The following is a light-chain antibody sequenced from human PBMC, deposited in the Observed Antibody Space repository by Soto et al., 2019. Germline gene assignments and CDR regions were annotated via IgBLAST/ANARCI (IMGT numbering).Light chain of an antibody. CDR1: QSLLHSDGNNS. CDR3: MQGLQPPLT. CDR2: LGS. J-gene: IGKJ4*01. Sequence: DIVMTQSPFSLPVTPGESASISCRSSQSLLHSDGNNSLDWYLQKPGQPPQVLIYLGSNRASGVPDRFSGSGSGTDFTLEISRVEAGDIGIYYCMQGLQPPLTFGGGTKVEIK. V-gene: IGKV2-28*01.